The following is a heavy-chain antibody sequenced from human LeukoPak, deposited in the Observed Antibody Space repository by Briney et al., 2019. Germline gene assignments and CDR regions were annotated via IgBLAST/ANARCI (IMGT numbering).Heavy chain of an antibody. D-gene: IGHD7-27*01. J-gene: IGHJ6*03. CDR3: AGRANWGHHYYYYMDV. V-gene: IGHV4-39*01. Sequence: SETLSLTCTVSGGSISSSSYYWGWIRQPPGKGLEWIGSIDYSGSTYYNPSLKSRVTISVDTSKNQFSLKLSSVTAADTAVYYCAGRANWGHHYYYYMDVWGKGTTVTVSS. CDR2: IDYSGST. CDR1: GGSISSSSYY.